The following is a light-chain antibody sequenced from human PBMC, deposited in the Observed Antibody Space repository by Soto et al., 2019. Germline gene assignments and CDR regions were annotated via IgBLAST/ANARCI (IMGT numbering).Light chain of an antibody. CDR2: AAS. V-gene: IGKV3-20*01. J-gene: IGKJ2*01. Sequence: EIVLTQSPGTLSLSPGERATLSCRASQSVSSSSYLAWYQQKPGQAPRHLIYAASSRATGIPDRFSGSGSATDYTLTISRLEPEDFAVYYCRQYCSSPSYTCGQGTKLEIK. CDR3: RQYCSSPSYT. CDR1: QSVSSSSY.